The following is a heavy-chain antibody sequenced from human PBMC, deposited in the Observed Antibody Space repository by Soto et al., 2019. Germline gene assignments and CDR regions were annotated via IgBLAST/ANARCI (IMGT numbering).Heavy chain of an antibody. Sequence: SETLSLTCTVSGGSISSYYWSWIRQPPGKGLEWIGYIYYSGSTNYNPSLKSRVTISVDTSKNQFSLKLSSVTAADTAVYYCARGGTVAGLTYYFGYWGQGTLVTVSS. CDR2: IYYSGST. CDR1: GGSISSYY. J-gene: IGHJ4*02. D-gene: IGHD6-19*01. V-gene: IGHV4-59*01. CDR3: ARGGTVAGLTYYFGY.